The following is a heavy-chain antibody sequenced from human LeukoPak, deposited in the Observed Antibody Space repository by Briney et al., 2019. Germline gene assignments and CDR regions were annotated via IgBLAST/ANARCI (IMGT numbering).Heavy chain of an antibody. V-gene: IGHV3-23*01. D-gene: IGHD3-9*01. CDR1: GFTFSNYA. Sequence: PGGSLRLSCAASGFTFSNYARSWVRQPPGKGLEWVSAITGSGGGTYYADSVKGRFTISRDNSKNTLYLQMNSLRAEDTAVYYRAKWGDYDVLTGYYDPDYWGQGTLVTVSS. CDR3: AKWGDYDVLTGYYDPDY. J-gene: IGHJ4*02. CDR2: ITGSGGGT.